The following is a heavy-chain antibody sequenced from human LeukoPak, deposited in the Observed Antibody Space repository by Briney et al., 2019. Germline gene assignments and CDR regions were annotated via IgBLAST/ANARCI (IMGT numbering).Heavy chain of an antibody. CDR3: ARGGGNWNYLAFDI. D-gene: IGHD1-7*01. J-gene: IGHJ3*02. CDR2: INHSGST. Sequence: SETLSLTCAVYGGSFSGYYWSWIRQPPGKGLEWIGEINHSGSTNYNPSLKSRVTISVDTSKNQFSLKLSSVTAADTAVYYCARGGGNWNYLAFDIWGQGTMVTVSS. V-gene: IGHV4-34*01. CDR1: GGSFSGYY.